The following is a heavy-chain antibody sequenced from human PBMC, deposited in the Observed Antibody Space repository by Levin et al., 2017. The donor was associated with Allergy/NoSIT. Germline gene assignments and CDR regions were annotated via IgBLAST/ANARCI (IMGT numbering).Heavy chain of an antibody. CDR3: ARQMVASSGWYYYYYGMDV. CDR2: IYPGDSDT. CDR1: GYSFTSYW. Sequence: AASVKVSCKGSGYSFTSYWIGWVRQMPGKGLEWMGIIYPGDSDTRYSPSFQGQVTISADKSISTAYLQWSSLKASDTAMYYCARQMVASSGWYYYYYGMDVWGQGTTVTVSS. J-gene: IGHJ6*02. V-gene: IGHV5-51*01. D-gene: IGHD6-19*01.